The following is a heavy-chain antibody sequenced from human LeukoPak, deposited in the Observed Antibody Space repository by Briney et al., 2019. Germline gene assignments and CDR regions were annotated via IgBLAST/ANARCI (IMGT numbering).Heavy chain of an antibody. J-gene: IGHJ4*02. V-gene: IGHV3-48*03. CDR2: ISSSCSTM. CDR3: ARWDY. Sequence: GGSLRLSCAASGFTFSSYEMNWVRQAPGKGLEWLSCISSSCSTMYYADSVKGRFTISRDNAKNSLYLQMNSLRPEDTAVYYCARWDYWGQGTLVTVSS. CDR1: GFTFSSYE.